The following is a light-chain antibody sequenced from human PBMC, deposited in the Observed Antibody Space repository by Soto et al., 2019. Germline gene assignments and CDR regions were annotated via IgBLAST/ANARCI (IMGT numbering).Light chain of an antibody. Sequence: NFLLTQPHSVSESPGKTVTISCTRSSGSIASNYVQWYQQRPGSAPTTVIYEDNQRPSGVPDRFSGSIDSSSNSASLTISGLKTEDEAAYYCQSYDSSNHVVFGGGTKLTVL. CDR3: QSYDSSNHVV. J-gene: IGLJ2*01. V-gene: IGLV6-57*04. CDR2: EDN. CDR1: SGSIASNY.